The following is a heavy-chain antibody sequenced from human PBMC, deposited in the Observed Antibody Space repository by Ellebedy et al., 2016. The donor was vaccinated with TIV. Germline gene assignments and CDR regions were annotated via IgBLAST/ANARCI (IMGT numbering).Heavy chain of an antibody. V-gene: IGHV4-4*02. CDR3: ARIYSSGWSTNSWYFDL. CDR2: IYHSGSA. J-gene: IGHJ2*01. Sequence: GSLRLSCAVSGGSISSPNWWSWVRQPPGKGLEWIADIYHSGSANYNPSLKSRVTISVDKSKNQFSLKLSSVTAADTAVYYCARIYSSGWSTNSWYFDLWGRGTLVTVSS. D-gene: IGHD6-19*01. CDR1: GGSISSPNW.